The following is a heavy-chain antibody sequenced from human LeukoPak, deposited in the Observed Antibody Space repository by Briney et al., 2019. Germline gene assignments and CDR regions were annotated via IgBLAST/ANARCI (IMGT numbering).Heavy chain of an antibody. CDR2: IYTGGST. CDR3: ARSARFLEWSY. CDR1: GFTFSSYT. D-gene: IGHD3-3*01. Sequence: GGSLRLSCAASGFTFSSYTMSWVRQAPGKGLEWVSVIYTGGSTYYADSVMGRFTISRDNSKNTLYLQMSSLRAEDTAVYYCARSARFLEWSYWGQGTLVTVSS. J-gene: IGHJ4*02. V-gene: IGHV3-53*01.